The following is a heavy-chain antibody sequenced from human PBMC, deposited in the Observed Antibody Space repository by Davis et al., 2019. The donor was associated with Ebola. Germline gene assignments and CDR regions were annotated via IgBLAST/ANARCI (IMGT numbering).Heavy chain of an antibody. CDR1: GYTFSDYY. Sequence: AASVKVSCKASGYTFSDYYIHWVRQAPAQGLEWMGRIYPKTGRAFYAQKFEGRVTMTRDTSMSTFYMELSWLRSDDTAMYYCARVFLYGMDVWGKGTTVTVSP. J-gene: IGHJ6*04. CDR2: IYPKTGRA. V-gene: IGHV1-2*06. D-gene: IGHD2-21*01. CDR3: ARVFLYGMDV.